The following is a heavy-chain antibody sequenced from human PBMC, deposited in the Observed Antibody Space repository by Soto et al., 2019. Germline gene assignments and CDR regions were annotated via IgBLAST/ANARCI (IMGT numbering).Heavy chain of an antibody. CDR2: INPSGGST. CDR1: GYTFTSYY. Sequence: GASVKVSCKASGYTFTSYYTHWVRQAPGQGLEWMGIINPSGGSTSYAQKFQGRVTMTRDTSTSTVYMELSSLRSEDTAVYYCARGFHYYDSSGYYYPKGHFDYWGQGTLVTVSS. V-gene: IGHV1-46*01. CDR3: ARGFHYYDSSGYYYPKGHFDY. J-gene: IGHJ4*02. D-gene: IGHD3-22*01.